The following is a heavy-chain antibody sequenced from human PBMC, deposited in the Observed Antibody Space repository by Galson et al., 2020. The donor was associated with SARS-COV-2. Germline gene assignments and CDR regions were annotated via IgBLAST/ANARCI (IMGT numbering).Heavy chain of an antibody. CDR3: SREVWQGGY. Sequence: GGSLRLSCEVSGFTFNDFWMSWFRQAPGKGLEWVANIKGDGSETNYADFVKGRFSISRDNAANSLYLQMNSLRVEDSAVYYRSREVWQGGYWGQGTRVTVSS. V-gene: IGHV3-7*01. CDR2: IKGDGSET. CDR1: GFTFNDFW. J-gene: IGHJ4*02.